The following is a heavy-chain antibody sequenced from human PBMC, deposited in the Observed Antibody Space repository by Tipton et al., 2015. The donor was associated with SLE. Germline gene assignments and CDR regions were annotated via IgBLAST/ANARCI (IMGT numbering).Heavy chain of an antibody. CDR1: GFTFSSHA. V-gene: IGHV3-23*01. D-gene: IGHD1-26*01. CDR3: ARDRGGATTLDY. Sequence: SLRLSCAASGFTFSSHAMTWVRQAPGKGLEWVSGISGSGGSTYYADSVKGRFTISRDNSKNTLYLQMNSLRAEDTAVYFCARDRGGATTLDYWGQGTLVTVSS. J-gene: IGHJ4*02. CDR2: ISGSGGST.